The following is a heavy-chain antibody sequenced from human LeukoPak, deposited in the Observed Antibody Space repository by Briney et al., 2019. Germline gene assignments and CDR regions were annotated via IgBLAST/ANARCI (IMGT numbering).Heavy chain of an antibody. CDR3: ARDQGSMIVVRTNNWYFDL. CDR1: GFTFSNYW. J-gene: IGHJ2*01. V-gene: IGHV3-7*01. CDR2: INQDGSEI. D-gene: IGHD3-22*01. Sequence: PGGSLRLSCAASGFTFSNYWMSWVRQAPGKGLEWVANINQDGSEIYYGDSVKGRFTISRDNAKNSLNLQIDSLRAEDTAVYYCARDQGSMIVVRTNNWYFDLWGRGTLVTVSS.